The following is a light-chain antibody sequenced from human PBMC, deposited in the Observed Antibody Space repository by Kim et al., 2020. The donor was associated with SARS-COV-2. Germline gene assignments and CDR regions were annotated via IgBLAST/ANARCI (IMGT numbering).Light chain of an antibody. CDR2: AAS. Sequence: SASVGDRVTITGRTSQSISSDLNWYHQKPGRAPKLLISAASTLQGGVPSRFSGSGSETDFTLTISSLQPEDFATYFCQQSYITPFTFGPGTKVDIK. CDR3: QQSYITPFT. V-gene: IGKV1-39*01. CDR1: QSISSD. J-gene: IGKJ3*01.